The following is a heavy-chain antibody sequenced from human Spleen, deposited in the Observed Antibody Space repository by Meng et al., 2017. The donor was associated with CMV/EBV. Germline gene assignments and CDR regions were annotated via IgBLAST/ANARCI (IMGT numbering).Heavy chain of an antibody. CDR1: GGSFSGYY. CDR3: VLGVEDSSPNY. D-gene: IGHD6-6*01. Sequence: SETLSLTCAVDGGSFSGYYYRWIRQPPGKGLEWIGEINHRGNTNYNPSLKSRVTISEDMSKKQFSLNLTSVTAADTAVYYCVLGVEDSSPNYWGQGTLVTVSS. V-gene: IGHV4-34*01. CDR2: INHRGNT. J-gene: IGHJ4*02.